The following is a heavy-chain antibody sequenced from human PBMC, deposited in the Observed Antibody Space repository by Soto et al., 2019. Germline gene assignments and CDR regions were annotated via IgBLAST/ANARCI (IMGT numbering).Heavy chain of an antibody. CDR2: INWNSASI. D-gene: IGHD1-26*01. CDR3: VKDDSINGYSGRCRH. J-gene: IGHJ1*01. CDR1: GFTFDDYA. Sequence: EVQLVESGGGLVQPGRSLRLSCAASGFTFDDYAMHWVRQVPGKGLEWVAGINWNSASIGYADSVKGRFAISRDNAKNSLHQQMNSLRADDAAFYCGVKDDSINGYSGRCRHWGQGTLVTASS. V-gene: IGHV3-9*01.